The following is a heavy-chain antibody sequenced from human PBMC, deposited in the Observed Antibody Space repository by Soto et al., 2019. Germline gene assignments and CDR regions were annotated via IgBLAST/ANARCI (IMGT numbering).Heavy chain of an antibody. J-gene: IGHJ4*02. Sequence: GASVKVSCKASGYTFTSYGISWVRQAPGQGLEWMGWISAYNGNTNYAQKHQGRVTMTTDTSTSTAYMELRSLRSDDTAVYYCARDRGYCSSTSCIGARYWGQGTQVTVSS. CDR2: ISAYNGNT. V-gene: IGHV1-18*01. CDR3: ARDRGYCSSTSCIGARY. D-gene: IGHD2-2*01. CDR1: GYTFTSYG.